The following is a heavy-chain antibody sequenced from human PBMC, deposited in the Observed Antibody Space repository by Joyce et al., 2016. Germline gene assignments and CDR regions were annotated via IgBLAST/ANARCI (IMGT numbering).Heavy chain of an antibody. D-gene: IGHD3-16*01. J-gene: IGHJ4*02. CDR1: GFSLSTNGVG. Sequence: QITLKESGPTLVKPTQSLTLTCPFSGFSLSTNGVGVGWISQPPGKALGWLALIYWDDDKRYSPSLNSRLTHTKDTSKNQVVLTMTNMDPVDTGTYYSAHRRDYNDIGGSYYFDYWGQGTLVTVSS. V-gene: IGHV2-5*02. CDR3: AHRRDYNDIGGSYYFDY. CDR2: IYWDDDK.